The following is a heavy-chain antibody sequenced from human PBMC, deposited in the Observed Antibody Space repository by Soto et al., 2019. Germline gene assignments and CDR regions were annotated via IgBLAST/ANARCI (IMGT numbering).Heavy chain of an antibody. V-gene: IGHV1-18*01. J-gene: IGHJ2*01. CDR3: ASCYCSVGSCYTCWHFDL. D-gene: IGHD2-15*01. CDR1: GYTFNDYG. CDR2: IGPYEGVT. Sequence: QVQLVQSGAEVKKPGASVRVSCKASGYTFNDYGISWVRQAPGQGLEWMGWIGPYEGVTNHAQTFQGRITMTVDKSTTTADMELRSLRSDDTALYYCASCYCSVGSCYTCWHFDLWGPGTLVTVTA.